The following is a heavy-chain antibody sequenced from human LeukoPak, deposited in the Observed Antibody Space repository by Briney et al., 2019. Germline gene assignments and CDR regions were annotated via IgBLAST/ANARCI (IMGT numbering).Heavy chain of an antibody. Sequence: SETLSLTCTVPGVSISSTTLYWGWVRQSPGKGLEWIATIYYSGTTYYNPSLKSRVTISVDTSKNQFSLKLTSVTAADTAIYYCAGAPAGGSDWLSPFDYWGQGTLVIVSS. V-gene: IGHV4-39*01. J-gene: IGHJ4*02. D-gene: IGHD3-9*01. CDR3: AGAPAGGSDWLSPFDY. CDR2: IYYSGTT. CDR1: GVSISSTTLY.